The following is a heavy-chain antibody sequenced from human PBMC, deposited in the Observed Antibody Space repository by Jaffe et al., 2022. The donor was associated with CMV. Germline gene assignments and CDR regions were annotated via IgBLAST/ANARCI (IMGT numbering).Heavy chain of an antibody. CDR2: ISGSGGST. V-gene: IGHV3-23*01. CDR3: AKVGTPYYDILTGYFWFDP. CDR1: GFTFSSYA. Sequence: EVQLLESGGGLVQPGGSLRLSCAASGFTFSSYAMSWVRQAPGKGLEWVSAISGSGGSTYYADSVKGRFTISRDNSKNTLYLQMNSLRAEDTAVYYCAKVGTPYYDILTGYFWFDPWGQGTLVTVSS. J-gene: IGHJ5*02. D-gene: IGHD3-9*01.